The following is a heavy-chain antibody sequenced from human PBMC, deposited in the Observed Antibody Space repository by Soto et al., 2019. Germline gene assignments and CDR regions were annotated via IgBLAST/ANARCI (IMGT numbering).Heavy chain of an antibody. CDR1: GFTFRNYD. CDR3: ARTDRDFYGLDV. J-gene: IGHJ6*02. V-gene: IGHV3-13*01. Sequence: EVQLVESGGGLVQPGGSLRLSCEASGFTFRNYDMHWVRQGTGKGLEWVSGISAAGATDCADFVEGRFTISSENAQNSFFLQMNSLSVGDTAVYYCARTDRDFYGLDVWGQGTTVIVSS. CDR2: ISAAGAT.